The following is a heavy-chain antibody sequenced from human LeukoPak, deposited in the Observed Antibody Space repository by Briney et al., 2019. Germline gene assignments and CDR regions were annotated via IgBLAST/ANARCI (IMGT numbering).Heavy chain of an antibody. Sequence: SETLSLTCIVSGGSISSYYWSWIRQPPGKGLEWIGYIYYSGSTNYNPSLKSRVTISVDTSKNQFSLKLSSVTAADTAVYYCARAVYYGSTLDYWGQGTLVTVSS. V-gene: IGHV4-59*01. D-gene: IGHD3-10*01. J-gene: IGHJ4*02. CDR1: GGSISSYY. CDR2: IYYSGST. CDR3: ARAVYYGSTLDY.